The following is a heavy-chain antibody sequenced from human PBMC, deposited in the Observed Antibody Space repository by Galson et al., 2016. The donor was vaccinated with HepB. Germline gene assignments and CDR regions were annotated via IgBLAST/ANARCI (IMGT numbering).Heavy chain of an antibody. J-gene: IGHJ4*02. CDR1: AYNFTNYW. CDR3: ARLRDDRSGQTFDY. CDR2: IYPGDSDT. D-gene: IGHD3-22*01. Sequence: QSGAEVKKPGESLKISCKGSAYNFTNYWIGWVRQMPGKGLDYMGLIYPGDSDTKYSPSFEGQVTMSADKSISIAYLQWSSLKASDSAMYYCARLRDDRSGQTFDYWGQGTLVTVSS. V-gene: IGHV5-51*01.